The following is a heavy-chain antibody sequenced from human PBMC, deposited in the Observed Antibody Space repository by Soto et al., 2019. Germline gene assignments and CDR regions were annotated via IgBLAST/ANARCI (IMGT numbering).Heavy chain of an antibody. CDR2: IYPGDSDT. CDR3: ARGYYYDSSGYVPDAFDI. D-gene: IGHD3-22*01. CDR1: GYSFTSYW. Sequence: PGESLKISCKGSGYSFTSYWIGWVRQMPGKGLEWMGIIYPGDSDTRYSPSFQGRVTISADKSISTAYLQWSSLKASDTAMYYCARGYYYDSSGYVPDAFDIWGQGTMVTVSS. V-gene: IGHV5-51*01. J-gene: IGHJ3*02.